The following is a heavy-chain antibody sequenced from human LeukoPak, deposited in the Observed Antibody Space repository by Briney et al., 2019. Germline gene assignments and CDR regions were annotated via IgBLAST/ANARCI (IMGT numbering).Heavy chain of an antibody. CDR2: IYYSGST. CDR3: ARAPPDYYDSSGYSSHYAFDI. D-gene: IGHD3-22*01. J-gene: IGHJ3*02. CDR1: GGSISSGGYY. Sequence: PSETLSLTCTVSGGSISSGGYYWSWIRQHPGKGLEWIGYIYYSGSTYYNPSLKSRVTISVDTSKNQFSLKLSSVTAADTAVYYCARAPPDYYDSSGYSSHYAFDIWGQGTMVTVSS. V-gene: IGHV4-31*03.